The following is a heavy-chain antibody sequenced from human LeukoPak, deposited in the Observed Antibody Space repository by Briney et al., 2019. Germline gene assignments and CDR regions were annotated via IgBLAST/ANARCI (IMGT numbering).Heavy chain of an antibody. Sequence: PGGSLRPSCAASGFTFKSFAMSWVRQAPGKGLEWVAVSSGNEDSTHYADSVRGRFVISTDNSKNTLFLQMNSLRAEDTAVYYCTKDLMTGFSSGWYFGYWGQGTLVTVSS. CDR2: SSGNEDST. CDR3: TKDLMTGFSSGWYFGY. D-gene: IGHD6-19*01. V-gene: IGHV3-23*01. J-gene: IGHJ4*02. CDR1: GFTFKSFA.